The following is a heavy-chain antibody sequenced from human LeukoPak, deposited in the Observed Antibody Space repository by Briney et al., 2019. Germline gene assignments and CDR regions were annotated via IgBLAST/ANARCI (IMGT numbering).Heavy chain of an antibody. J-gene: IGHJ4*02. CDR1: GYTFTSNY. CDR3: ARLSGYSGSYYDYFDY. D-gene: IGHD1-26*01. Sequence: ASVKVSCKASGYTFTSNYMHWVRQAPGQGLEWMGWISAYNGNTNYAQKLQGRVTMTTDTSTSTAYMELRSLRSDDTAVYYCARLSGYSGSYYDYFDYWGQGTLVTVSS. CDR2: ISAYNGNT. V-gene: IGHV1-18*01.